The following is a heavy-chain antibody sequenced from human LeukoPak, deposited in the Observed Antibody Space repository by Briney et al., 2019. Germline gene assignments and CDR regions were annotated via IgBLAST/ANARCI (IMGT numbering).Heavy chain of an antibody. Sequence: GGSLRLSCAASGFTFSSYWMHWVRQAPGKGLVWVSRINSDGSSTSYADSVKGRFTIPRDNAKNTLYLQMNSLRAEDTAVYYCARDSSSWSPYYYYYMDVWGKGTTVTISS. CDR2: INSDGSST. D-gene: IGHD6-13*01. CDR3: ARDSSSWSPYYYYYMDV. J-gene: IGHJ6*03. CDR1: GFTFSSYW. V-gene: IGHV3-74*01.